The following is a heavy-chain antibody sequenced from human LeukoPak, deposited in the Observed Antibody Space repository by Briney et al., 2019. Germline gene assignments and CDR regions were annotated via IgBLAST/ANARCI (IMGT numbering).Heavy chain of an antibody. CDR3: ARVPLWFGELGPFDY. Sequence: GGSLRLSCAASGFTFSSYWMHWVRQAPGKGLVWVSRINSDGSSTSYADSVKGRFTISRDNAKNTLYLQMNSLRAEDTAVYYCARVPLWFGELGPFDYWGQGTLVTVSS. D-gene: IGHD3-10*01. CDR2: INSDGSST. CDR1: GFTFSSYW. V-gene: IGHV3-74*01. J-gene: IGHJ4*02.